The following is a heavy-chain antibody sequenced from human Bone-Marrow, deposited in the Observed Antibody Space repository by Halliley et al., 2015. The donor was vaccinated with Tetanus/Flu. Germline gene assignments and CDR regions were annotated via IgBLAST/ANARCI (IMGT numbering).Heavy chain of an antibody. CDR3: TRDTGYGRLDF. CDR2: IYHTGKA. D-gene: IGHD5-12*01. V-gene: IGHV4-30-2*01. J-gene: IGHJ4*02. Sequence: KGLEWIGYIYHTGKALYNSSLKSRVTMSVNWPDKQISLSLRFVTAADTAIYYCTRDTGYGRLDFWGQGVLVTVS.